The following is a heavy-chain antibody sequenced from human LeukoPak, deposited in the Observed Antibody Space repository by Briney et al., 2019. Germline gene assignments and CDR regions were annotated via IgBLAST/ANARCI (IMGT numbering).Heavy chain of an antibody. CDR1: GFTFSSYS. CDR2: ISSSSSYI. CDR3: ARVAAMVTFDY. D-gene: IGHD5-18*01. V-gene: IGHV3-21*01. J-gene: IGHJ4*02. Sequence: GGSLRLSCAASGFTFSSYSMNWVRQAPGKGPEWVSSISSSSSYIYYADSVKGRFTISRDNAKNSLYLQMNSLRAEDTAVYYCARVAAMVTFDYWGQGTLVTVSS.